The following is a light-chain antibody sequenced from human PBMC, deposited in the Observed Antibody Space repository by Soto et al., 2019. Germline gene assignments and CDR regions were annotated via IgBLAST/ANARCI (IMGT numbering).Light chain of an antibody. CDR1: QSVSSTS. CDR2: GAS. J-gene: IGKJ1*01. CDR3: QQYGSSSWT. Sequence: DIVLTQSPGTLSLSPGERATLSCRASQSVSSTSLAWYQQKPGQAPRLLIYGASSRATVIPDRFSGSGSGTDFTLTISRLEPEDFAVYYCQQYGSSSWTFGQGTKVEIK. V-gene: IGKV3-20*01.